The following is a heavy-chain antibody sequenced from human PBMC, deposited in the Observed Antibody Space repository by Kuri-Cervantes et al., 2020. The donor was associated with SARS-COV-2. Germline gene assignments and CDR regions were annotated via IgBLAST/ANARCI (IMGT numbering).Heavy chain of an antibody. D-gene: IGHD3-3*01. CDR2: IYYSGST. CDR1: GGSISSYY. CDR3: ARVYYDFWRGPSGFDP. Sequence: SETLSLTCTVSGGSISSYYWSWIRQPPGKGLEWIGYIYYSGSTNYNPSLKSRVTISVDTSKNQFSLKLSSVTAADTAVYYCARVYYDFWRGPSGFDPWGQGTLVTVSS. V-gene: IGHV4-59*01. J-gene: IGHJ5*02.